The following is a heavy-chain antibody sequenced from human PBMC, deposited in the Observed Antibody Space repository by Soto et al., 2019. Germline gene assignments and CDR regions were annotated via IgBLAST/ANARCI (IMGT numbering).Heavy chain of an antibody. V-gene: IGHV3-7*01. J-gene: IGHJ4*02. Sequence: EVQLVESGGGLVQPGGSLRLSCAASGFSFSSYWMSWVRQAPGKGLEWVAKIKQDGSETHYVQSVKGRFTISRDNAKNSLYLQLDSLRAEDTAVYYCAREGEPYSRGCRKCGAYDFWGQGNLVTVSS. CDR3: AREGEPYSRGCRKCGAYDF. D-gene: IGHD6-19*01. CDR1: GFSFSSYW. CDR2: IKQDGSET.